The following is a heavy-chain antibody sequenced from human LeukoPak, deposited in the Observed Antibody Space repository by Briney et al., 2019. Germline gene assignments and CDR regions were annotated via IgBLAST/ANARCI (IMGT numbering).Heavy chain of an antibody. CDR3: AKDGSVLLWFGESDAFDI. D-gene: IGHD3-10*01. Sequence: PGGSLRLSCAASGFTFSSYAMSWVRQAPGKGLEWVSAISGSGGSTYYADSVKGRFTISRDNSKNTLYLQMNSLRAEDTAVYYCAKDGSVLLWFGESDAFDIWGQGTMVTVSS. V-gene: IGHV3-23*01. J-gene: IGHJ3*02. CDR1: GFTFSSYA. CDR2: ISGSGGST.